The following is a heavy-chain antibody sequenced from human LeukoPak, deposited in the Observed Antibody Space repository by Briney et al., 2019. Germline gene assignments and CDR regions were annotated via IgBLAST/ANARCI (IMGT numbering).Heavy chain of an antibody. CDR1: GFIFSQYW. J-gene: IGHJ4*02. CDR3: ARDLYASGSYDY. CDR2: IKQDGSEK. D-gene: IGHD3-10*01. V-gene: IGHV3-7*04. Sequence: GGSLRLSCSASGFIFSQYWMSWVRQAPGKGLEWVANIKQDGSEKNYVDPVKGRFTISRDNAKNSLYLQMNILRAEDTAVYYCARDLYASGSYDYWGQGTLVTVAS.